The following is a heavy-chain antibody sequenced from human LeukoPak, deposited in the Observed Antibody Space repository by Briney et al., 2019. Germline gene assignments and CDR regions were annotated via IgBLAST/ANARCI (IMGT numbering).Heavy chain of an antibody. CDR2: INYSGRT. V-gene: IGHV4-34*09. Sequence: SETLSLTCAVYGGSFSGYYWSWIRQPPGKGLEWIGYINYSGRTYYNPSLKSRATISVDTSKNQFSLKLSSVTAADTAVYYCAGVTGDSSGYYFTFDYWGQGTLVTVSS. CDR1: GGSFSGYY. D-gene: IGHD3-22*01. J-gene: IGHJ4*02. CDR3: AGVTGDSSGYYFTFDY.